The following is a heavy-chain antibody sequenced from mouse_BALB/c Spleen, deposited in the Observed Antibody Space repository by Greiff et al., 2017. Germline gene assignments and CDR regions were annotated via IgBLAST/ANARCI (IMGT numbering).Heavy chain of an antibody. CDR1: GFTFSSYA. V-gene: IGHV5-6-5*01. Sequence: EVQVVESGGGLVKPGGSLKLSCAASGFTFSSYAMSWVRQTPEKRLEWVASISSGGSTYYPDSVKGRFTISRDNARNILYLQMSSLRSEDTAMYYCARGRGDGNFFAYWGQGTLVTVSA. CDR3: ARGRGDGNFFAY. J-gene: IGHJ3*01. CDR2: ISSGGST. D-gene: IGHD2-3*01.